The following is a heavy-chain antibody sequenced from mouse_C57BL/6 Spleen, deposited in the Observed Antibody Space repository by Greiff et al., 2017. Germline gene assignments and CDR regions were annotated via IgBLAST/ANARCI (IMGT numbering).Heavy chain of an antibody. CDR3: ARGDYGSRGDYFDY. J-gene: IGHJ2*01. CDR2: IYPGSGST. D-gene: IGHD1-1*01. V-gene: IGHV1-55*01. CDR1: GYTFTSYW. Sequence: QVQLQQSGAELVKPGASVKMSCKASGYTFTSYWITWVKQRPGQGLEWIGDIYPGSGSTNYNEKFKSKATLTVDTSSSTAYMQLSSLTSEDSAVYYCARGDYGSRGDYFDYWGQGTTLTVSS.